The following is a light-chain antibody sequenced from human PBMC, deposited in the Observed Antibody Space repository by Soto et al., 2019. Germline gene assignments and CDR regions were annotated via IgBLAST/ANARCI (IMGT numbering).Light chain of an antibody. Sequence: DIHITQSPSSLSASVGGRVTITCRASQSISSYLNWYQQKPGKAPKLLIYAASSLQSGVPSRFSGSGSGTDFTLTISSLQPEDFATYYCQQSYSTPLTFGGGTKVDIK. V-gene: IGKV1-39*01. CDR2: AAS. J-gene: IGKJ4*01. CDR3: QQSYSTPLT. CDR1: QSISSY.